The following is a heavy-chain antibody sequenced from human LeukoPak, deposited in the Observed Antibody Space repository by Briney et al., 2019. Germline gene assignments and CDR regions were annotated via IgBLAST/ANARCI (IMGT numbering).Heavy chain of an antibody. V-gene: IGHV4-59*08. CDR1: GFSFGSFA. CDR2: IYVTGT. J-gene: IGHJ6*03. Sequence: GSLRLSCAASGFSFGSFAMSWVRQAPGKGLEWIGYIYVTGTRYNPYLQSRVTISVDRSRNQFFLKMSSVTAADTAVYYCARHIGGGIEDMDVWGKGTKVIVSS. CDR3: ARHIGGGIEDMDV. D-gene: IGHD3-16*02.